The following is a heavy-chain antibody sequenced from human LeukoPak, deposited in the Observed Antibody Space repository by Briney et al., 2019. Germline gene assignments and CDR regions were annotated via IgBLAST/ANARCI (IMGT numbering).Heavy chain of an antibody. Sequence: HPGGSLRLSCAASGFTFTSYSMNWVRQAPGKGLEWVGFIRSKAYGGTTEYAASVKGRFTISRDDSKSIAYLQMNSLKTEDTAVYYCTRGKTLRRYYWGQGTLVTVSS. D-gene: IGHD5/OR15-5a*01. CDR2: IRSKAYGGTT. CDR3: TRGKTLRRYY. CDR1: GFTFTSYS. V-gene: IGHV3-49*04. J-gene: IGHJ4*02.